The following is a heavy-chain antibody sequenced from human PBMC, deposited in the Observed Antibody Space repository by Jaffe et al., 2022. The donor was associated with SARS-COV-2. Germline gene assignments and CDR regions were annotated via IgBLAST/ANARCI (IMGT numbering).Heavy chain of an antibody. J-gene: IGHJ5*02. Sequence: QVQLVQSGAEVKKPGASVKVSCKASGYTFTSYAMHWVRQAPGQRLEWMGWINAGNGNTKYSQKFQGRVTITRDTSASTAYMELSSLRSEDTAVYYCARGGGADSSGQNWFDPWGQGTLVTVSS. CDR2: INAGNGNT. CDR3: ARGGGADSSGQNWFDP. V-gene: IGHV1-3*01. D-gene: IGHD3-22*01. CDR1: GYTFTSYA.